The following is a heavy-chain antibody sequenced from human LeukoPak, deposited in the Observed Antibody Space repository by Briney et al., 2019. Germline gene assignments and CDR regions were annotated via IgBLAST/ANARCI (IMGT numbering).Heavy chain of an antibody. CDR3: ARGNTVVTPPESDY. D-gene: IGHD4-23*01. V-gene: IGHV1-2*02. J-gene: IGHJ4*02. CDR2: IIPNSGGT. Sequence: ASVKVSCKASGGTFSSYAISWVRQAPGQGLEWMGGIIPNSGGTNYAQKFQGRVTMTRDTSISTAYMELSRLRSDDTAVYYCARGNTVVTPPESDYWGQGTLVTVSS. CDR1: GGTFSSYA.